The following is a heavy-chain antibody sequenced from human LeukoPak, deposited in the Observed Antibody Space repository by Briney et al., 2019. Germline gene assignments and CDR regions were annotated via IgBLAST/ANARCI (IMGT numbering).Heavy chain of an antibody. J-gene: IGHJ5*02. Sequence: GASVKVSCKASGYTFTSYDINWVRQATGQGLEWMGWMNPNSGNTGYAQKFQGRVTMTRNTSISTAYMELSSLRSEDTAVYYCARGRGIAVAGTYAVRHWFDPWGQGTLVTVSS. V-gene: IGHV1-8*01. D-gene: IGHD6-19*01. CDR3: ARGRGIAVAGTYAVRHWFDP. CDR1: GYTFTSYD. CDR2: MNPNSGNT.